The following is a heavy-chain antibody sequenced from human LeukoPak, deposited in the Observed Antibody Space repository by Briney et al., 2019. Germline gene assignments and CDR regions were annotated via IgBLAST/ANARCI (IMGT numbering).Heavy chain of an antibody. V-gene: IGHV1-18*01. D-gene: IGHD5-12*01. CDR2: ISAYNGNT. J-gene: IGHJ2*01. CDR1: GYTFPRYG. Sequence: ASVTVSCKASGYTFPRYGISWVRQPPGQGLAWMGLISAYNGNTNYAQKLQGRVTMTTDTSTSTAYMELRSQRSDDTAVYYCARERGYSGYDFYSWYFDLWGRGTLVTVSS. CDR3: ARERGYSGYDFYSWYFDL.